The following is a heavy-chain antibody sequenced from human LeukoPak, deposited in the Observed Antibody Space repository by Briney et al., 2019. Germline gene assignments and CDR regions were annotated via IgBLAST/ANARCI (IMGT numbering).Heavy chain of an antibody. Sequence: GRSLRLSCAASGFTFDDYAMHWVRQAPGKGLEWVSGISWNSGSIGYADSVKGRFTISRDNAKNSLYLQMNSLRAEDTAVYYCARGERATYYEFWSGFDLNWFDPWGQGTLVTVSS. D-gene: IGHD3-3*01. CDR2: ISWNSGSI. V-gene: IGHV3-9*01. J-gene: IGHJ5*02. CDR3: ARGERATYYEFWSGFDLNWFDP. CDR1: GFTFDDYA.